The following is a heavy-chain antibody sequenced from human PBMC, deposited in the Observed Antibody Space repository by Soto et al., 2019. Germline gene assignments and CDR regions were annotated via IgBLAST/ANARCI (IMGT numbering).Heavy chain of an antibody. V-gene: IGHV4-39*01. Sequence: PSETLSLTCTVSGGSISSSSYYWGWIRQPPGKGLEWIGSIYYSGSTYYNPSLKSRVTISVDTSKNQFSLKLSSVTAADTAVYYCARLFRGRFYFDYWXQGTLVTVSS. CDR3: ARLFRGRFYFDY. D-gene: IGHD1-26*01. CDR1: GGSISSSSYY. CDR2: IYYSGST. J-gene: IGHJ4*02.